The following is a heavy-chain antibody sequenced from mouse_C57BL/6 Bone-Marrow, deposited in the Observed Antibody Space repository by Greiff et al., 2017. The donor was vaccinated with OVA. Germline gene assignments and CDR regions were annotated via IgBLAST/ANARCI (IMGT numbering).Heavy chain of an antibody. CDR3: ARNPFSYGNYDY. CDR1: GYSFTGYF. V-gene: IGHV1-20*01. J-gene: IGHJ2*01. D-gene: IGHD2-1*01. Sequence: EVQLQQSGPELVKPGDSVKISCKASGYSFTGYFMNWVMQSHGKSLEWIGRINPYNGDTFYNQKFKGKATLTVDKSSSTAHMGLRSLTSEDSAVYYCARNPFSYGNYDYWGQGTTLTVSS. CDR2: INPYNGDT.